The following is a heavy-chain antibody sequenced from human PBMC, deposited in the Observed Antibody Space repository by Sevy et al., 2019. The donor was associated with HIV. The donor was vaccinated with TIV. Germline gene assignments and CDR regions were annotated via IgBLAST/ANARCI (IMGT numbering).Heavy chain of an antibody. CDR1: GFTFSSYW. CDR2: IKQDGSEK. D-gene: IGHD6-6*01. Sequence: GGSLRLSCAASGFTFSSYWMSWVRQAPGKGLEWVANIKQDGSEKYYVDSVKGRFTISRDNAKNSLYLQMNSLRAEDMAVYYCASQYSSSSQLYDIRYYYYYGMDVRGQGTTVTVSS. J-gene: IGHJ6*02. V-gene: IGHV3-7*01. CDR3: ASQYSSSSQLYDIRYYYYYGMDV.